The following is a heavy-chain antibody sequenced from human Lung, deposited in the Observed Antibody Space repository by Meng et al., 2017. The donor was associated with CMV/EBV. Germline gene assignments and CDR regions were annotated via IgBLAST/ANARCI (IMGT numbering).Heavy chain of an antibody. D-gene: IGHD2-21*01. Sequence: SETLSLTCTVSGDSITNSGYYWGWLRQAPGKGLEWIGSFYFGGTTFDNPSLKSRVAMSVDTSNNQFSLKLTSVTAADTAVYYCERDVAVIATPRYAFDIWGRGPYVTVSS. CDR2: FYFGGTT. CDR3: ERDVAVIATPRYAFDI. J-gene: IGHJ3*02. V-gene: IGHV4-39*07. CDR1: GDSITNSGYY.